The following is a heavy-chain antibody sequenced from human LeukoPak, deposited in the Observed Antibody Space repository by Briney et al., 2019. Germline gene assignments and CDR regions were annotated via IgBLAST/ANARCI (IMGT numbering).Heavy chain of an antibody. CDR1: GFTFSSYS. D-gene: IGHD3-22*01. V-gene: IGHV3-21*01. J-gene: IGHJ5*02. CDR3: ARVLHKRNYDSSDYYGS. Sequence: GGSLRLSCAASGFTFSSYSMNWVRQAPGKGLEWVSSISSSSSYIYYADSVKGRFTISRDNAKNSLYLQMNSLRAEDTAVYYCARVLHKRNYDSSDYYGSWGQGTLVTVSS. CDR2: ISSSSSYI.